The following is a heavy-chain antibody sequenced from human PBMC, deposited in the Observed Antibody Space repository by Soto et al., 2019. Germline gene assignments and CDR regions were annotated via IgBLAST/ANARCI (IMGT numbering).Heavy chain of an antibody. D-gene: IGHD4-17*01. CDR2: ISYDGSNK. J-gene: IGHJ4*02. CDR1: GFTFSTYA. V-gene: IGHV3-30-3*01. CDR3: ARGRLLYGDAEIAY. Sequence: GGSLRLSCAASGFTFSTYALYWVRQAPGKGLEWVAFISYDGSNKYYTDSVKDRFTISRDNSKNTLYLQMNSLRAEDTAVFYCARGRLLYGDAEIAYWGQGTLVTVSS.